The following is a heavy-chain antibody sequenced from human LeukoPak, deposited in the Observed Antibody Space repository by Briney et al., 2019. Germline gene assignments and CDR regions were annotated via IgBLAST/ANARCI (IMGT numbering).Heavy chain of an antibody. CDR2: ISGSGGST. CDR1: GFTFSSYA. CDR3: AGRELQISTAAFDT. D-gene: IGHD1-26*01. J-gene: IGHJ3*02. Sequence: GRSLRLSCAASGFTFSSYAMSWVSQAPGRGLERVSAISGSGGSTYYADSVKGRFTISRDNSKNTLYLQMNSLRVEDTAVYYCAGRELQISTAAFDTWGQGTMVTVSS. V-gene: IGHV3-23*01.